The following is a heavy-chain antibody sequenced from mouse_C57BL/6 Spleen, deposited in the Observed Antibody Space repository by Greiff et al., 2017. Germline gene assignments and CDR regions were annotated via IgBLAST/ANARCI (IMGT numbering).Heavy chain of an antibody. Sequence: EVQGVESGGGLVQPGGSMKLSCAASGFTFSDAWMDWVRQSPEKGLEWVAEIRNKANNHATYYAESVKGRFTISRDDSKSSVYLQMNSLRAEDTGIYYCTRGTTVVANFDYWGQGTTLTVSS. CDR3: TRGTTVVANFDY. CDR2: IRNKANNHAT. CDR1: GFTFSDAW. J-gene: IGHJ2*01. V-gene: IGHV6-6*01. D-gene: IGHD1-1*01.